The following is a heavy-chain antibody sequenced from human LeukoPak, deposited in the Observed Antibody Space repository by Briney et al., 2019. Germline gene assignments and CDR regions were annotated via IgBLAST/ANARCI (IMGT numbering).Heavy chain of an antibody. D-gene: IGHD6-6*01. J-gene: IGHJ5*02. CDR1: GGSFSGYY. Sequence: PSETLSLTCAVYGGSFSGYYWSWIRQPPGKGLEWIGEINHSGSTNYNPSLKSRVTISVDTSKNQFSLKLSSVTAADTAVYYCARAEPRIAARRAKRWFDPWGQGTLVTVSS. CDR2: INHSGST. CDR3: ARAEPRIAARRAKRWFDP. V-gene: IGHV4-34*01.